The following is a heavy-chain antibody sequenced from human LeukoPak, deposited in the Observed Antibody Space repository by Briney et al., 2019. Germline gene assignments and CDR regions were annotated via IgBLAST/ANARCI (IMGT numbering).Heavy chain of an antibody. CDR1: GFTVSSNY. D-gene: IGHD2-2*01. Sequence: PGGSLRLSCAASGFTVSSNYMSWVRQAPGKGLEWVANIKQDGSERYYVDSVKGRFTISRDNAKNLMYLQMSSLRAEDTAVYYCAKHCSSSTCYPDWGQGTLVTVSS. V-gene: IGHV3-7*01. J-gene: IGHJ4*02. CDR3: AKHCSSSTCYPD. CDR2: IKQDGSER.